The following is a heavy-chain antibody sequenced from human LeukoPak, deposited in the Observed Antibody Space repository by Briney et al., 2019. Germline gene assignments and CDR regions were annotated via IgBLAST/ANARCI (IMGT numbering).Heavy chain of an antibody. Sequence: ASLKVSCKASGYTCTGYYMHWVRQAPGQGLEWMGWINPNSGGTNYAQKFQGRVTMTRDTSINTVYMELSRLRSDDTAVYYCARSLSNWYSNWGQGTLVTVSS. D-gene: IGHD6-13*01. J-gene: IGHJ4*02. CDR3: ARSLSNWYSN. CDR1: GYTCTGYY. V-gene: IGHV1-2*02. CDR2: INPNSGGT.